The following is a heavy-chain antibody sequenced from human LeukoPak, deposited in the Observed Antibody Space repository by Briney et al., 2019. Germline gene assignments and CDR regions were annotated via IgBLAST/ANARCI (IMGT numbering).Heavy chain of an antibody. V-gene: IGHV1-24*01. CDR1: GYTLTELS. D-gene: IGHD3-22*01. CDR2: FDPEDGET. CDR3: ATGYYYDSSGYPHVPFDY. Sequence: GAPVKVSCKVSGYTLTELSMHWVRQAPGKGLEWMGGFDPEDGETIYAQKFQGRVTMTEDTSTDTAYMELSSLRSEDTAVYYCATGYYYDSSGYPHVPFDYWGQGTLVTVSS. J-gene: IGHJ4*02.